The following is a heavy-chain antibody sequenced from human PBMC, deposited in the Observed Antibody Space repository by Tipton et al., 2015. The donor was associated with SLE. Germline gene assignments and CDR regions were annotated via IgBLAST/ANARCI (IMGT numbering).Heavy chain of an antibody. CDR3: ARTMPLNGFDV. V-gene: IGHV3-30-3*01. Sequence: SLRLSCAASTFTFSAYAMHWVRQAPGKGLEWVAIISYDGNEKYYADSVRGRFTISRDNAKKTLYLQMNNLRAEDTAVYYCARTMPLNGFDVWGQGTMVTVSS. D-gene: IGHD2-2*01. CDR2: ISYDGNEK. CDR1: TFTFSAYA. J-gene: IGHJ3*01.